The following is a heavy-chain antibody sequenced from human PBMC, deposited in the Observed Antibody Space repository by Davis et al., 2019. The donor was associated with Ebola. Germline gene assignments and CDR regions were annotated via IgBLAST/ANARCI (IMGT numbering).Heavy chain of an antibody. CDR1: GYSFSSYW. V-gene: IGHV5-51*01. D-gene: IGHD6-13*01. CDR2: IFPADSDT. Sequence: PGGSLRLSCKGSGYSFSSYWIGWVRQMPGKGLEWMGIIFPADSDTRYSPSFQGQVTISADKSINTAYLQWSSLKTSDSAMYYCARQGSSSWSYWGQGTLVTVSS. CDR3: ARQGSSSWSY. J-gene: IGHJ4*02.